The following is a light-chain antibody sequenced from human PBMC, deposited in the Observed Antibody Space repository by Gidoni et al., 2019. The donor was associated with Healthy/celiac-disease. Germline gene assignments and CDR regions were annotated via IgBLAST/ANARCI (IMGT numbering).Light chain of an antibody. V-gene: IGKV3-11*01. J-gene: IGKJ2*01. CDR3: QQRGNWPPYT. Sequence: EIVLTQSPATLSLSPGERATLSCRVSQSVSSYLAWYHQKPGQAPRLLIYDASNRATGIPARCSGSGSGTDFTLTISSLEPEDFAIYYCQQRGNWPPYTFGQXTKLEIK. CDR2: DAS. CDR1: QSVSSY.